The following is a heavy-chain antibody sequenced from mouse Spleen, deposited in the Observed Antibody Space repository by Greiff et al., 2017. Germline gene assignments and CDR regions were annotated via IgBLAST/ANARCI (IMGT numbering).Heavy chain of an antibody. CDR2: IRSKSNNYAT. CDR3: VRTGYFDV. D-gene: IGHD4-1*01. J-gene: IGHJ1*01. V-gene: IGHV10-1*02. Sequence: DAGGGLVQPKGSLKLSCAASGFTFNTYAMNWVRQAPGKGLEWVARIRSKSNNYATYYADSVKDRFTISRDDSQSMLYLQMNNLKTEDTAMYYCVRTGYFDVWGAGTTVTVSS. CDR1: GFTFNTYA.